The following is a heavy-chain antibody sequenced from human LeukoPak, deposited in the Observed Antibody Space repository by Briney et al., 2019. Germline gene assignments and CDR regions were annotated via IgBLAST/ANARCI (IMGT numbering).Heavy chain of an antibody. D-gene: IGHD6-19*01. V-gene: IGHV1-46*01. CDR2: INPSGGST. CDR1: GYTFTSYY. CDR3: ARDRGSGWDNWFDP. J-gene: IGHJ5*02. Sequence: ASVKVSCKASGYTFTSYYMHWVRQAPGQGLEWMGIINPSGGSTSYAQKFQGRVTMTRDTSISTAYMELSRLRSDDTAVYYCARDRGSGWDNWFDPWGQGTLVTVSS.